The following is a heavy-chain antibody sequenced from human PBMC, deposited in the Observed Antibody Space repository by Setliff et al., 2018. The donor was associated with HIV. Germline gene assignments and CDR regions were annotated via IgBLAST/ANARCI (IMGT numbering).Heavy chain of an antibody. CDR2: ISYDGSYK. CDR3: ARDPRFDAFDI. J-gene: IGHJ3*02. V-gene: IGHV3-30*09. CDR1: GFTFGSYA. Sequence: LRLSCAASGFTFGSYAMHWVRQAPGKGLEWVAVISYDGSYKYYADSVKGRFAVSRDNSKNTLYLQMNSLRGEDTAVYYCARDPRFDAFDIWGQGTMVTVSS.